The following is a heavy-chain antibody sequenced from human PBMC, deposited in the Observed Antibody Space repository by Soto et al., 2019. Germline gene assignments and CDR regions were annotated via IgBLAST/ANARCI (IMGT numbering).Heavy chain of an antibody. D-gene: IGHD3-22*01. V-gene: IGHV1-69*13. J-gene: IGHJ4*02. Sequence: SVKVSCKASGGTFSSYAISWVRQAPGQGLEWMGGIIPIFGTANYAQKFQGRVTITADESTSTAYMELSSLRSEDTAVYYCACPSYYYDSSDFGSWGQGTLVPVSS. CDR1: GGTFSSYA. CDR2: IIPIFGTA. CDR3: ACPSYYYDSSDFGS.